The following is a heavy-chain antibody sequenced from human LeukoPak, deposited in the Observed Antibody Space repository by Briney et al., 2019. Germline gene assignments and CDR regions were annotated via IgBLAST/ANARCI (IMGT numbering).Heavy chain of an antibody. Sequence: KPSETLSLTCTVSGGSISSCYWSWIRQPPGKGLEWIGCIHYSGSTNYNPSLKSRVTISVDTSKNQFSLKLSSVTAADTAVYYCARVRDRSSYFYDLDYWGQGTLVTVSS. CDR3: ARVRDRSSYFYDLDY. J-gene: IGHJ4*02. CDR1: GGSISSCY. CDR2: IHYSGST. V-gene: IGHV4-59*01. D-gene: IGHD3-22*01.